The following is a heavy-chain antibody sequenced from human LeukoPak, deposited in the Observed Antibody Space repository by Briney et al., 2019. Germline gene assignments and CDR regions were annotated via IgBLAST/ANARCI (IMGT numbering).Heavy chain of an antibody. J-gene: IGHJ4*02. Sequence: SETLSLTCAVYGGSFSGYYWSWIRQPPGKGLEWIGEINHSGSTNYNPSLKSRVTISVDTSKNQFSLKLSSVTAADTAVYYCARERVTMVRGVIYRLSVFDYWGRGTPVTVSS. CDR1: GGSFSGYY. CDR2: INHSGST. CDR3: ARERVTMVRGVIYRLSVFDY. V-gene: IGHV4-34*01. D-gene: IGHD3-10*01.